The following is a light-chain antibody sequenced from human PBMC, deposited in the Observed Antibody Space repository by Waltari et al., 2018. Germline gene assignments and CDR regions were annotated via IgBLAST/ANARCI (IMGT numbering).Light chain of an antibody. J-gene: IGLJ3*02. CDR2: AYS. CDR3: QSYDSSLSAV. Sequence: QSVLTQPPSVSGSPGQTVTISCPGSSSHTVAGYVFHWYQQLPGAAPKLLIYAYSNRPSGVPDRFYGSRSGTSASLAITGLQAEDEADYYCQSYDSSLSAVFGGGTKLTVL. V-gene: IGLV1-40*01. CDR1: SSHTVAGYV.